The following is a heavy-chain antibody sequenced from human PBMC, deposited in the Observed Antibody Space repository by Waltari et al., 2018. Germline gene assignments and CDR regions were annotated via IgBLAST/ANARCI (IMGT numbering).Heavy chain of an antibody. V-gene: IGHV3-74*03. D-gene: IGHD2-15*01. CDR3: TRDFGGLSS. Sequence: EVQLVESGGGLVRPGGSLRLSCASSGFTFSFYWLHWIRQAPGEEPVWVARINADESLITYADSAKGRFTISRDNAKNILYLQMNSLRVEDTAVYYCTRDFGGLSSWGRGTLVTVSS. J-gene: IGHJ5*02. CDR2: INADESLI. CDR1: GFTFSFYW.